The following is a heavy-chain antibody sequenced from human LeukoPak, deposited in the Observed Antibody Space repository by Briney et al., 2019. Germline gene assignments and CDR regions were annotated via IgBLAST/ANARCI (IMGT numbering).Heavy chain of an antibody. CDR2: LYSDGNT. CDR1: GFTVITND. J-gene: IGHJ4*02. V-gene: IGHV3-53*01. D-gene: IGHD1-14*01. Sequence: PPGGSLRLSCAASGFTVITNDMTWVRQAPGKGLEWVSVLYSDGNTKYADSVQGRLTISRDNSKNTLYLEMNSLSPDDTAVYYCARGVEPLAANTLAYWGQGTLVTVSS. CDR3: ARGVEPLAANTLAY.